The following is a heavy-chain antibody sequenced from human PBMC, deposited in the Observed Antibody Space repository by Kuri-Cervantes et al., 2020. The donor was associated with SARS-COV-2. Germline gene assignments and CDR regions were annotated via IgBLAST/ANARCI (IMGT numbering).Heavy chain of an antibody. J-gene: IGHJ4*02. CDR2: IDWDDDK. V-gene: IGHV2-70*11. D-gene: IGHD4-11*01. Sequence: SGPTLVKPTQTLTLTCTFSGFSLSTSGMCVSWIRQPPGKALEWLARIDWDDDKYYSTSLKTRLTISKDTSKDQAVLTMTNMDPVDTATYYCVRIRAATVIADYWGQGTLVTVSS. CDR1: GFSLSTSGMC. CDR3: VRIRAATVIADY.